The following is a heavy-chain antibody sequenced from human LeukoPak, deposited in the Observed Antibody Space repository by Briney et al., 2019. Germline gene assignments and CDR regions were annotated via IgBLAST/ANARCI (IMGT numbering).Heavy chain of an antibody. J-gene: IGHJ4*02. D-gene: IGHD5-12*01. CDR1: GFSLSTHGVG. CDR2: IYWDDDK. V-gene: IGHV2-5*02. CDR3: AHRRWLSKVFEY. Sequence: SGPTLVNPTQTLTLTCTFSGFSLSTHGVGVGWIRQPPGKALEWLALIYWDDDKRYSPSLKSRLSITKDTSRNQVVLTMTNMDPVDTATYYCAHRRWLSKVFEYWGQGTLVTVSS.